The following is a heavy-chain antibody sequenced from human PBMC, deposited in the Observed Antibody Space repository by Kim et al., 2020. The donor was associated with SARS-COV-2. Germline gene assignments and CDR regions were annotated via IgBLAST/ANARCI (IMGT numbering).Heavy chain of an antibody. D-gene: IGHD2-2*01. CDR3: ARGDIVVVPAAGIYNSYMDV. J-gene: IGHJ6*03. Sequence: GGSLRLSCAASGFTFSSYDMHWVRQATGKGLEWVSAIGTAGDTYYPGSVKGRFTISRENAKNSLYLQMNSLRAGDTAVYYCARGDIVVVPAAGIYNSYMDVWGKGTTVTVSS. CDR2: IGTAGDT. V-gene: IGHV3-13*01. CDR1: GFTFSSYD.